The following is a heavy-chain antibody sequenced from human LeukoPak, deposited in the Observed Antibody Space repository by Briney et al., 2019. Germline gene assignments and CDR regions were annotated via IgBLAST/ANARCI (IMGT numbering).Heavy chain of an antibody. CDR2: IYYSGST. CDR3: ARDSVSGSH. CDR1: GGSISSSSYY. D-gene: IGHD3-16*01. V-gene: IGHV4-39*02. Sequence: PSETLSLTCSVSGGSISSSSYYWGWIRQPPGKGLEWIGSIYYSGSTYYNPSLKSRVTISVDTSKNQFSLNLSSVTAADTAVYYCARDSVSGSHWGQGTLVTVSS. J-gene: IGHJ4*02.